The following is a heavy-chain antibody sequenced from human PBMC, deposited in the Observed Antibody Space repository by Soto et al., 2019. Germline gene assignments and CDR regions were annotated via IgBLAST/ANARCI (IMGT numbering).Heavy chain of an antibody. CDR2: FDPEDGET. J-gene: IGHJ4*02. CDR3: ATDLAASSINHLPPDY. D-gene: IGHD6-6*01. Sequence: ASVKVSCKVSGYTLTELSMHWVRQAPGKGLEWMGGFDPEDGETIYAQKFQGRVTMTEDTSTDTAYMELSSLRSEDTAVYYCATDLAASSINHLPPDYWGQGTLVTVSS. V-gene: IGHV1-24*01. CDR1: GYTLTELS.